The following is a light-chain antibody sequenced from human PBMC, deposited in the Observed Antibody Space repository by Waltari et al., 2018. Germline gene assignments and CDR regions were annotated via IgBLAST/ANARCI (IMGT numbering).Light chain of an antibody. CDR1: QDISNY. J-gene: IGKJ3*01. CDR3: QQYDNLFT. Sequence: DIQMTQSPSSLSASVGDRVTNTCQASQDISNYLNWYQQKPGKAPKLLIYDASNLETGVPSRFSGSGSGTDFTFTISSLQPEDIATYYCQQYDNLFTFGPGTKVDIK. V-gene: IGKV1-33*01. CDR2: DAS.